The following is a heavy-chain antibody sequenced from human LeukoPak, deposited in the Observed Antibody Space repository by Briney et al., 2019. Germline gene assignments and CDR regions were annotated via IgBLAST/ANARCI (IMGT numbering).Heavy chain of an antibody. D-gene: IGHD2-15*01. V-gene: IGHV4-39*01. CDR2: IYYSGNT. CDR1: GVSISSSNSY. J-gene: IGHJ6*03. CDR3: ASFYCSGGSCYQYFSYYYMDV. Sequence: SETLSLTCTVSGVSISSSNSYWGWLRQPPGKGLEWIGSIYYSGNTYYNASVKSRVTISIDSSKNQFSLMLSSVTAADTAVYYCASFYCSGGSCYQYFSYYYMDVWGKGTTVTISS.